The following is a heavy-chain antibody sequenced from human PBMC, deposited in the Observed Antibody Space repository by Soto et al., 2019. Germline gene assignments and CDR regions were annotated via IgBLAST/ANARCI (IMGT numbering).Heavy chain of an antibody. CDR1: GFTFSSYA. J-gene: IGHJ4*02. CDR3: AKDLGLYSSSNGWYFDY. Sequence: GGSLRLSCAASGFTFSSYAMSWVRQAPGKGLEWVSAISGSGGSTYYADSVKGRLTISRDNSKNTLYLQMNSLRAEDTAVYYCAKDLGLYSSSNGWYFDYWGQGTLVTVSS. CDR2: ISGSGGST. D-gene: IGHD6-6*01. V-gene: IGHV3-23*01.